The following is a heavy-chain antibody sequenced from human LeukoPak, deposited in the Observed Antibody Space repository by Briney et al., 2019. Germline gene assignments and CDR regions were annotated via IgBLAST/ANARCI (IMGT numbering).Heavy chain of an antibody. CDR3: ARPVPSRLGWFDP. CDR2: IYYSGST. D-gene: IGHD1-1*01. CDR1: GGSFSGYY. J-gene: IGHJ5*02. Sequence: SETLSLTGAVYGGSFSGYYWSWIRQPPGKGLEWIGSIYYSGSTYYNPSLKSRVTISVDTSKNQFSLKLSSVTAADTAVYYCARPVPSRLGWFDPWGQGTLVTVSS. V-gene: IGHV4-34*01.